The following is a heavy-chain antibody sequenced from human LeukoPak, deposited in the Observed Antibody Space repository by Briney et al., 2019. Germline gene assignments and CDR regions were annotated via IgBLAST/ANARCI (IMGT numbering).Heavy chain of an antibody. D-gene: IGHD2-2*01. CDR1: GYTFTSYG. V-gene: IGHV1-18*01. CDR3: AREGYCNSTSCDKPFDY. CDR2: ISGYNGHT. J-gene: IGHJ4*02. Sequence: ASVKVSCKASGYTFTSYGITWVRQAPGQGLEWMGWISGYNGHTNYAQKFRGRVTMTTDTSTSTAYMELRSLRSDDTALYYCAREGYCNSTSCDKPFDYWGQGTLVTVSS.